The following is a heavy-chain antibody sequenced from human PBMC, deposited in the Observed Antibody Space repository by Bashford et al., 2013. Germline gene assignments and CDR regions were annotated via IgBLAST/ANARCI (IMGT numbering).Heavy chain of an antibody. Sequence: GGSLRLSCAASGFTFSSYGMHWVRQAPGKGLEWVAVISYDGSNKYYADSVKGRFTISRDNSKNTLYLQMNSLRAEDTAVYYCAKDKSSGAAGPSDYWGQGTLVTVSS. CDR2: ISYDGSNK. D-gene: IGHD6-13*01. CDR3: AKDKSSGAAGPSDY. CDR1: GFTFSSYG. J-gene: IGHJ4*02. V-gene: IGHV3-30*18.